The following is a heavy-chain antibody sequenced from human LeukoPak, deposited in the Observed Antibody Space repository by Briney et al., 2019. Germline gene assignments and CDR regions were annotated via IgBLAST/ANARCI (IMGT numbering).Heavy chain of an antibody. V-gene: IGHV3-11*04. CDR1: GFTFSDNY. CDR2: ISGNGGVI. J-gene: IGHJ6*03. CDR3: ARDPYSGHYGNDYYYYMDV. Sequence: PGGSLRLSCAASGFTFSDNYMTWVRQAPGKGLEWLSYISGNGGVIQYADSVKGRFTISRDNAKSSLYLQMNNLRAEDTAVYYCARDPYSGHYGNDYYYYMDVWGKGTTVTISS. D-gene: IGHD5-12*01.